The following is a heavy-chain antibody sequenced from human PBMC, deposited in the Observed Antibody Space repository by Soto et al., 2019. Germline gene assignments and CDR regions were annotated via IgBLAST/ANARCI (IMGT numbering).Heavy chain of an antibody. V-gene: IGHV3-23*01. CDR3: AKSGPTNYFDF. CDR1: GFTFSTFA. J-gene: IGHJ4*02. Sequence: EVQLLESGGGFVQPGGSLRLSCAASGFTFSTFAMNWVRQAPGKGLEWVSGITGGSGFTLYADSVKGRFTISRDDSENTLFLQMSSLRAEDTAKYYCAKSGPTNYFDFWGQGTLVTVSS. CDR2: ITGGSGFT. D-gene: IGHD1-26*01.